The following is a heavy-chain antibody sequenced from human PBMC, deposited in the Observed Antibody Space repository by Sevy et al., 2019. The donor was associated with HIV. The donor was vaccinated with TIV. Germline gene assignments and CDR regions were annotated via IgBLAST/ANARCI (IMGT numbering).Heavy chain of an antibody. D-gene: IGHD6-25*01. Sequence: GGSLRLSCTASGFSFSIHSMHWVRQAPGKGLEWVSFILHDGSRQDYADSVKGRFIISRDNSKNTVYLEMGGLRPEDTATYYCARDSNVYDSGGSLDSWGQGTLVTVSS. CDR1: GFSFSIHS. CDR2: ILHDGSRQ. V-gene: IGHV3-30*04. J-gene: IGHJ4*02. CDR3: ARDSNVYDSGGSLDS.